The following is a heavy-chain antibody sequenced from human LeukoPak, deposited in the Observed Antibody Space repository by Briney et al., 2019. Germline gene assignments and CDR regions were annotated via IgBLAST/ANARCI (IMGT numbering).Heavy chain of an antibody. Sequence: ASVKVSCKASGYTFTGYYMPWVRQAPGQGLEWMGRINPNSGGTNYAQKFQGRVTMTRDTSISTAYMELSRLRSDDTAVYYCARSSANTYYYDSSGYYRFDYWGQGTLVTVSS. J-gene: IGHJ4*02. CDR3: ARSSANTYYYDSSGYYRFDY. V-gene: IGHV1-2*06. CDR1: GYTFTGYY. CDR2: INPNSGGT. D-gene: IGHD3-22*01.